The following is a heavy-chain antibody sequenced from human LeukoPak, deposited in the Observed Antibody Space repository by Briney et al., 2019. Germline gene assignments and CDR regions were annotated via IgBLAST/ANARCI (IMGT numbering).Heavy chain of an antibody. J-gene: IGHJ4*02. V-gene: IGHV3-64*04. CDR2: IYSDGSRT. CDR1: GFTFSSFA. Sequence: GGSLRLSCAASGFTFSSFAMRWVRQAPGKGLEYLSAIYSDGSRTYYADSVKGRFTISRDNSKNTLYLQMNSLRAEDTAVYYCAKDRAARAGYYFDYWGQGTLVTVSS. D-gene: IGHD6-6*01. CDR3: AKDRAARAGYYFDY.